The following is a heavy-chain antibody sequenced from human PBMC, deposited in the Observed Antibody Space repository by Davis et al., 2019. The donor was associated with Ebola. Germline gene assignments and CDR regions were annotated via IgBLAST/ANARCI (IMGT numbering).Heavy chain of an antibody. CDR2: IWYDGSNK. V-gene: IGHV3-33*01. CDR3: ARDRGRLLHWYFDL. J-gene: IGHJ2*01. D-gene: IGHD3-10*01. Sequence: GESLKISCAAPGFTFSSYGMHWVRQAPGKGLEWVAVIWYDGSNKYYADSVKGRFTISRDNSKNTLYLQMNSLRAEDTAVYYCARDRGRLLHWYFDLWGRGTLVTVSS. CDR1: GFTFSSYG.